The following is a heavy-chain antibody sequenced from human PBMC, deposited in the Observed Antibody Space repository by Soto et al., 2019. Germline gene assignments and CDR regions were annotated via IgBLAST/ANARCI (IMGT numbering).Heavy chain of an antibody. CDR2: ISRSSSYI. CDR3: AREYAAWPPAYGLDV. CDR1: RFILSSNR. D-gene: IGHD2-8*01. Sequence: GRSMRLSCVACRFILSSNRMNWAGQAPGNGTEWVSCISRSSSYIYYAYSGKRRFTISRDNANTSVSLQMNSLRAEDTAVYYCAREYAAWPPAYGLDVWGQGTTVTVSS. J-gene: IGHJ6*02. V-gene: IGHV3-21*01.